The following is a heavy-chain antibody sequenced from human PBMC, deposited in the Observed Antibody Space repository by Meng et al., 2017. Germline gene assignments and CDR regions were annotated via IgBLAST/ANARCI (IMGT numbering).Heavy chain of an antibody. CDR3: AREGLGLVQLERHYYFDY. CDR1: GYSFTTYG. CDR2: FNTYTGNP. J-gene: IGHJ4*02. Sequence: QVQLVQSGHEVKQPGASVKVSCKASGYSFTTYGMNWVPQAPGQGLEWMGWFNTYTGNPTYAQGFTGRFVFSMDTSASTAYLQISSLKAEDTAVYYCAREGLGLVQLERHYYFDYWGQGTLVTVSS. D-gene: IGHD1-1*01. V-gene: IGHV7-81*01.